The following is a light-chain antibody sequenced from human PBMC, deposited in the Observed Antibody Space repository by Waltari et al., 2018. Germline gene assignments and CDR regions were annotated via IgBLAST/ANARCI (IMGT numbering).Light chain of an antibody. CDR1: SSDVGRYNL. CDR2: EVS. V-gene: IGLV2-23*02. CDR3: CSYAGSLYVV. Sequence: QSALTQPASVSGSPGQSITISCTGTSSDVGRYNLVSWYQQHPGKAPKLMIYEVSKRPSGVSNRFSGSTSGNTASLTISGLQAEDEADYYCCSYAGSLYVVFGGGTKLTVL. J-gene: IGLJ2*01.